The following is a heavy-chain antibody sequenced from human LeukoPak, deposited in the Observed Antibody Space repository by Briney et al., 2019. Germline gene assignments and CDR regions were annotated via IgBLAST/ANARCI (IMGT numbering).Heavy chain of an antibody. D-gene: IGHD3-10*01. J-gene: IGHJ4*02. Sequence: GGSLRLSCAASGFTFSDHYMDWVRQAPGRGLEWIGRTRNRINGYTTEYAASVRGRFTVSRDDSKNSLYLQMNSLKIEDTAVYYCAREGVGFRFGEPVDYWGQGTLVTVSS. CDR1: GFTFSDHY. CDR3: AREGVGFRFGEPVDY. V-gene: IGHV3-72*01. CDR2: TRNRINGYTT.